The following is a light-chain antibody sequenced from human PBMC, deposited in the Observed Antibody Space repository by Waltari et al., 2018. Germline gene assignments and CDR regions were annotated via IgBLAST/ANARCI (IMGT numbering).Light chain of an antibody. CDR1: SSDVGFYNY. CDR3: SSYTSSSTLV. Sequence: QSALTQPASVSGSPGQSITISCTGASSDVGFYNYVSWYQQHPGKVPKLMIYEVSNRHSGVSNRFSGSKSGNTASLTISGLQAEDEADYYCSSYTSSSTLVFGTGTKVTVL. J-gene: IGLJ1*01. V-gene: IGLV2-14*01. CDR2: EVS.